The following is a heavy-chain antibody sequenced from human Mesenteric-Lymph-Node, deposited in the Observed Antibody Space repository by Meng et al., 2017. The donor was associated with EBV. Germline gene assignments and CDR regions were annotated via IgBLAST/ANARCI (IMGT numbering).Heavy chain of an antibody. J-gene: IGHJ1*01. CDR2: ISYSGNT. CDR1: GDSTSGGGYY. CDR3: ARALYSGYDYFD. Sequence: VPRREGGPGLVKPSQTLSLTCGVSGDSTSGGGYYWSWIRQPPGKGLEWIGYISYSGNTYYNTSLKSRLTISLDTSKNQFSLKLKSVTAADTAVYYCARALYSGYDYFDWGQGTLVTVSS. D-gene: IGHD5-12*01. V-gene: IGHV4-30-4*01.